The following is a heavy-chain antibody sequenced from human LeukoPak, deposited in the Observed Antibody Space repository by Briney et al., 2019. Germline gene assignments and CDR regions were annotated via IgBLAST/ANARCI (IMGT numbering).Heavy chain of an antibody. J-gene: IGHJ4*02. V-gene: IGHV4-30-2*01. CDR2: IYHSGGT. Sequence: SETLSLTCAVSGGSISSGGYSWSWIRQPPGKGLEWIGYIYHSGGTYYNPSLKSRVTISVDGSKNQFSLKLSSVTAADTAVYYCARGVLREYYFDYWGQGTLVTVSS. CDR3: ARGVLREYYFDY. CDR1: GGSISSGGYS.